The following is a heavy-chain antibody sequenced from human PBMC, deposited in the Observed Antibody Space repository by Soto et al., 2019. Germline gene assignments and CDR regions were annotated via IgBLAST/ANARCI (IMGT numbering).Heavy chain of an antibody. CDR1: GGSISSGDYY. J-gene: IGHJ4*02. CDR2: IYYSGST. CDR3: ARDRNYGGNLLYFDY. Sequence: QVQLQESGPGLVKPSQTLSLTCTVSGGSISSGDYYWSWIRQPPGKGLEWIGYIYYSGSTYYNPSLTRRVTIXXDXSXXHFSLKLSSVTAADTAVYYCARDRNYGGNLLYFDYWGQGTLVTVSS. D-gene: IGHD4-17*01. V-gene: IGHV4-30-4*01.